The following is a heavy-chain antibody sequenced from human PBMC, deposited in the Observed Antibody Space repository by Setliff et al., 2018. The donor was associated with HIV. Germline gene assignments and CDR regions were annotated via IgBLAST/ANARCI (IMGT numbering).Heavy chain of an antibody. CDR1: GGSIFNGSSW. J-gene: IGHJ4*02. CDR2: IYYRGGI. V-gene: IGHV4-39*01. Sequence: SETLSLTCTVSGGSIFNGSSWWGWVRQPPGKPLEWLATIYYRGGIFYNPSLKSRITMSLDTSKNQFSVNLRSVTAADTAVYYCTIPASSLAPNWGRGTQVTVSS. CDR3: TIPASSLAPN.